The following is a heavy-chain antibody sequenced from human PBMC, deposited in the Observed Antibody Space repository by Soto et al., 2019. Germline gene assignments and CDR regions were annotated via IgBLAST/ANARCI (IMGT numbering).Heavy chain of an antibody. CDR1: GYSFTSYW. J-gene: IGHJ6*02. CDR3: ARLGYYDFWSGYFGKYYYYGMDV. Sequence: PGESLKISCKGSGYSFTSYWISWVRQMPGKGLEWMGRIDPSDSYTNYSPSFQGHVTISADKSISTAYLQWSSLKASGTAMYYCARLGYYDFWSGYFGKYYYYGMDVWGQGTTVTVSS. CDR2: IDPSDSYT. D-gene: IGHD3-3*01. V-gene: IGHV5-10-1*01.